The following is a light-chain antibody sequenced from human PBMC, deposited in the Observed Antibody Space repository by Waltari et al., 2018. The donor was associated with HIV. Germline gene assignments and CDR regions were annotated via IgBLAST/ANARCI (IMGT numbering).Light chain of an antibody. CDR3: HQYGNSPRT. J-gene: IGKJ2*01. CDR2: GGS. CDR1: QSVSSSQ. V-gene: IGKV3-20*01. Sequence: EIVLTQSPGTLSMSPGERAILSCRASQSVSSSQIAWYQQKRGQAPRLLIYGGSSRATGIPDRFSGSWSGTHHTLTISRLEPEDFAVYYCHQYGNSPRTFGQGTKLEIK.